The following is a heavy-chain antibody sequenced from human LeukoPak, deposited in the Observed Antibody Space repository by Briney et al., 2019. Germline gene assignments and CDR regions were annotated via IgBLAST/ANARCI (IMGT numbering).Heavy chain of an antibody. V-gene: IGHV1-3*01. CDR1: GYTFTSYA. Sequence: ASVKVSCKASGYTFTSYAMHWVRQAPGQRLEWMGWINAGNGNTKYSQKFQGRVTITRDTSASTAYMELSSLRSEDTAVYYCARDLSIFGSGLYYYGMDVWGQGTTVTVSS. CDR2: INAGNGNT. D-gene: IGHD2-21*01. CDR3: ARDLSIFGSGLYYYGMDV. J-gene: IGHJ6*02.